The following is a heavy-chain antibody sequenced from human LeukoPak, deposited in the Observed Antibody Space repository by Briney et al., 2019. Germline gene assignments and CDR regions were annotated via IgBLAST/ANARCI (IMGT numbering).Heavy chain of an antibody. V-gene: IGHV3-74*01. CDR2: INSDGSST. CDR1: GFTFRSYW. Sequence: GGSLRLSCAASGFTFRSYWMHWVRQAPGKGLVWVSRINSDGSSTSYADSVKGRFTISRDNAEKSLYLEMNSLRVEDTAVYYCASPLLESGGNVHFGLWGRGTLVTVSS. D-gene: IGHD4-23*01. J-gene: IGHJ2*01. CDR3: ASPLLESGGNVHFGL.